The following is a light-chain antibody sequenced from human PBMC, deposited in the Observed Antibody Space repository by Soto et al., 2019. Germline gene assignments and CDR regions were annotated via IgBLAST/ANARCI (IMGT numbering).Light chain of an antibody. J-gene: IGKJ5*01. V-gene: IGKV3-11*01. CDR1: QGIGDT. CDR2: DTS. CDR3: HQRSNWPPDT. Sequence: EIVMTQSPATLSVCPGEGATLSCRASQGIGDTLAWYQQKPGQPPRLLIYDTSIRATGVPARFSGSGSGTDFTLTISSLEPEDFAVYYCHQRSNWPPDTFGQGTRLEIK.